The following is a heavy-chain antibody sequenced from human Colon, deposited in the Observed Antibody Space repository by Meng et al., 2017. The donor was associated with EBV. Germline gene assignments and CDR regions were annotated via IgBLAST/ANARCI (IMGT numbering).Heavy chain of an antibody. V-gene: IGHV4-4*02. J-gene: IGHJ4*02. CDR2: VYHTGST. Sequence: QVPLQESGPGLVKPSGTLSLTCAVCGGSISSSHWWTWVRQPPGKGLEWIGEVYHTGSTKYNPSLKSRLTISVDKSKNQFSLNLTSVTAADTAVYYCARVWQSLTAFFDSWGQGTLVTVSS. CDR1: GGSISSSHW. CDR3: ARVWQSLTAFFDS. D-gene: IGHD2-21*01.